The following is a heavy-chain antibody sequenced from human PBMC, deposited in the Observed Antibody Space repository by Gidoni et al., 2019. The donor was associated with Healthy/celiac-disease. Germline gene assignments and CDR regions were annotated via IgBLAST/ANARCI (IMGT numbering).Heavy chain of an antibody. CDR1: GGSLSSSSYY. J-gene: IGHJ4*02. D-gene: IGHD2-15*01. Sequence: QLQLQESGPGLVKPSETLSLTCTVSGGSLSSSSYYWGWIRQPPGKGLEWIGSIYYSGSTYYNPSLKSRVTISVDTSKNQFSLKLSSVTAADTAVYYCARQWCSGGSCYAFDYWGQGTLVTVSS. CDR3: ARQWCSGGSCYAFDY. V-gene: IGHV4-39*01. CDR2: IYYSGST.